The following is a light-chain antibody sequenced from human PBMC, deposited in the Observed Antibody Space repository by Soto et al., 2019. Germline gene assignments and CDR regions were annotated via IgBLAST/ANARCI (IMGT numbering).Light chain of an antibody. CDR1: SSGVGSYNL. CDR2: EVN. J-gene: IGLJ3*02. Sequence: QSALTQPASVSGSPGQSITISCTGTSSGVGSYNLVTWYQQLPGKAPKLIIYEVNERPSGISNRFSGSKSGNTASLTISGLEAEDEADYYCCSYAGSSILVFGGGTKLTVL. V-gene: IGLV2-23*02. CDR3: CSYAGSSILV.